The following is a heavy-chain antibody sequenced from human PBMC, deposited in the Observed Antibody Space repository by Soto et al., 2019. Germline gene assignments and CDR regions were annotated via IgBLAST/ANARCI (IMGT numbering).Heavy chain of an antibody. J-gene: IGHJ4*02. V-gene: IGHV3-11*01. CDR3: ARISSSGWPFDY. D-gene: IGHD6-19*01. CDR2: ISSTGNTI. CDR1: RFTFSDYY. Sequence: PGGSLRLSCAASRFTFSDYYMSWIRQAPGKGLEWVSYISSTGNTISYADSVKGRFTISRDNAKNSLYLQMNSLRAEDTAMYYCARISSSGWPFDYWGRGTLVTVSS.